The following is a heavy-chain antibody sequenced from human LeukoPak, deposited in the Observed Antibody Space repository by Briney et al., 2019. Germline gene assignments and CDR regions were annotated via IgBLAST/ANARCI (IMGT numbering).Heavy chain of an antibody. CDR2: IYYSGST. J-gene: IGHJ4*02. V-gene: IGHV4-30-4*01. CDR3: AREFCCGGDCFAFDY. Sequence: SQTLSLTCTVSGGSISSGDYYWSWIRQPPGKGLEWIGYIYYSGSTYYNPSLKSRITISVDTSKNQFSLKLSSVTAADTAVYFCAREFCCGGDCFAFDYWGQGTLVTVSS. D-gene: IGHD2-21*02. CDR1: GGSISSGDYY.